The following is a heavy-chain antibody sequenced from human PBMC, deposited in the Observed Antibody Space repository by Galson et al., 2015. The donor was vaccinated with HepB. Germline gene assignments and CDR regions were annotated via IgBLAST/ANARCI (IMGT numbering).Heavy chain of an antibody. CDR1: GYSFTNYW. CDR3: ARGSYGDY. D-gene: IGHD1-26*01. Sequence: QSGAEVKKPGESLKISCQGSGYSFTNYWIAWVCQMPGKGLEWMGIIYPSDSDTKYSPSFQGQVTISADKSISTAYLQWISLRASDTAIYYCARGSYGDYWGQGTLVTVSS. J-gene: IGHJ4*02. V-gene: IGHV5-51*01. CDR2: IYPSDSDT.